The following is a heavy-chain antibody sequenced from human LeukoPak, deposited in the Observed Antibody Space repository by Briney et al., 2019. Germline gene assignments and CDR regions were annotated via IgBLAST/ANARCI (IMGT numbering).Heavy chain of an antibody. CDR2: TSGSGGST. V-gene: IGHV3-23*01. D-gene: IGHD3-10*01. CDR1: GFTFSRYA. CDR3: AKDYYYGSGSYYTEFDY. Sequence: PGGSLRLSCAASGFTFSRYAMSWVRQAPGKGLEWVSATSGSGGSTYYADSVKGRFTISRDNSKNMLYLQMNSLRAEDTAVFYCAKDYYYGSGSYYTEFDYWGQGTLVTVSS. J-gene: IGHJ4*02.